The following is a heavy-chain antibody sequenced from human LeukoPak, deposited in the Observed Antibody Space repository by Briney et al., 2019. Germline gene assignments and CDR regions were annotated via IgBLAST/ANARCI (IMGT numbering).Heavy chain of an antibody. Sequence: PGGSLRLSCAASEFTFNVYWMSWVRQAPGKGLEWVANIKQDGSEKYYVDSVKGRFTISRDNAKNSLYLQMNSLRAEDTAVYYCARDLVGATGAYWGQGTLVTVSS. CDR2: IKQDGSEK. CDR3: ARDLVGATGAY. J-gene: IGHJ4*02. D-gene: IGHD1-26*01. V-gene: IGHV3-7*01. CDR1: EFTFNVYW.